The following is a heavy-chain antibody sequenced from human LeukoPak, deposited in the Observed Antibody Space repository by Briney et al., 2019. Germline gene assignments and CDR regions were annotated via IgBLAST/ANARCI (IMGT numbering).Heavy chain of an antibody. CDR3: ARDLKYQLLYIDYYYYGMDV. Sequence: GRSLRLSCAASGFTFSSYAMHWVRQAPGKGLEWVAVISYDGSNKYYADSVKGRFTISRDNSKNTLYLQMNSLRAEDTAVYYCARDLKYQLLYIDYYYYGMDVWGQGTTVTVSS. J-gene: IGHJ6*02. CDR1: GFTFSSYA. D-gene: IGHD2-2*02. CDR2: ISYDGSNK. V-gene: IGHV3-30*04.